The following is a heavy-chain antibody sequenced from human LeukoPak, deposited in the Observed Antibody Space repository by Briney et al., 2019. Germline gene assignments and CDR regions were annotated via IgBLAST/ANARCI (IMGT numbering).Heavy chain of an antibody. V-gene: IGHV3-21*01. CDR3: ASFRDYNNCN. D-gene: IGHD4-11*01. J-gene: IGHJ4*02. CDR1: GFTFSSYS. CDR2: ISSRSSYI. Sequence: GGSLRLSCAASGFTFSSYSMNWVRQAPGKGLEWVSFISSRSSYIYYADSVKGRFTISRDNANNSLYLHMDSLRAEDTAVYYCASFRDYNNCNWGQGTLVTVSS.